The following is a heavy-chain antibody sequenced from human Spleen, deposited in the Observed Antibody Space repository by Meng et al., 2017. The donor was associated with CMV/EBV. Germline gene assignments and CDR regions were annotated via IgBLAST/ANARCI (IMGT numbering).Heavy chain of an antibody. CDR3: AKNWQQLVQGYFDY. CDR2: ISWNSGSI. J-gene: IGHJ4*03. Sequence: SLKISCAASGFTFDDYAMHWVRQAPGKGLEWVSGISWNSGSIGYADSVKGRFTISRDNAKNSLYLQMNSLRAEDTALYYCAKNWQQLVQGYFDYWGQGTAVTVSS. D-gene: IGHD6-13*01. V-gene: IGHV3-9*01. CDR1: GFTFDDYA.